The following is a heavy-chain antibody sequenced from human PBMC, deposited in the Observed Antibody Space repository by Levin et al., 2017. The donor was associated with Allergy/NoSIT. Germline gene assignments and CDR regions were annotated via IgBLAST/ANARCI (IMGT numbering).Heavy chain of an antibody. Sequence: GGSLRLSCVASGFSFSDYVISWVRQAPGKGLEWVSAIGTHSVTTYYTDSVKGRFTISRDDSKNTLILQMASLRVEDTAVYYCATTGTSAPWFDYWGQGAPVTVSS. D-gene: IGHD1-14*01. CDR3: ATTGTSAPWFDY. J-gene: IGHJ4*02. V-gene: IGHV3-23*01. CDR1: GFSFSDYV. CDR2: IGTHSVTT.